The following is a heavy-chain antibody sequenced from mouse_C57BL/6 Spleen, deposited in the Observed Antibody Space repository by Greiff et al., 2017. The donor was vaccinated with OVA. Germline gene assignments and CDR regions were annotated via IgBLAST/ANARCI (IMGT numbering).Heavy chain of an antibody. CDR2: ISNGGGST. V-gene: IGHV5-12*01. CDR3: ARRVDGYYAS. D-gene: IGHD2-3*01. CDR1: GFTFSDYY. Sequence: EVKLVESGGGLVQPGGSLKLSCAASGFTFSDYYMYWVRQTPEKRLEWVAYISNGGGSTYYPDTVKGRFSISRDNAKNTLYLQMSRLKSEDTAMYYCARRVDGYYASWGQGTLVTVSA. J-gene: IGHJ3*02.